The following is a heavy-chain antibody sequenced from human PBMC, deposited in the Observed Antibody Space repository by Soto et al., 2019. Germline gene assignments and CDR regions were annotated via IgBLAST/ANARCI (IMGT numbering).Heavy chain of an antibody. V-gene: IGHV1-18*01. J-gene: IGHJ1*01. CDR3: ARDSHDYGDTLYFQH. Sequence: QVHLVQSGAEVKKPGASVKVSCKASGYTFTIYGISWVRQAPGQGLEWMGWISDYNGNTNYAQKIQGRVTMTTDTSTRTAYMELRSLRSDYTAVYYCARDSHDYGDTLYFQHWGQGTLVTVSS. CDR1: GYTFTIYG. CDR2: ISDYNGNT. D-gene: IGHD4-17*01.